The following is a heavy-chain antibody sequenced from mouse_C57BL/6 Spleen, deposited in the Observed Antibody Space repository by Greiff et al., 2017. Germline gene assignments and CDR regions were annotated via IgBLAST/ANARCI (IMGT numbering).Heavy chain of an antibody. CDR1: GYTFTDYE. CDR3: TRGGLRRRDFDY. Sequence: VQLQQSGAELVRPGASVTLSCKASGYTFTDYEMHWVKQTPVHGLEWIGAIDPETGGTAYNQKFKGKAIPTANKSSSTAYMELRSLTSEDSAVYYCTRGGLRRRDFDYWGQGTTLTVSS. J-gene: IGHJ2*01. D-gene: IGHD2-4*01. V-gene: IGHV1-15*01. CDR2: IDPETGGT.